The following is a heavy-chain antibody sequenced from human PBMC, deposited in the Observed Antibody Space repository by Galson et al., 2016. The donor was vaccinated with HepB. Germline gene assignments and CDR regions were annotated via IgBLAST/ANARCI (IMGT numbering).Heavy chain of an antibody. J-gene: IGHJ4*02. CDR2: ITWNSGRI. D-gene: IGHD1-1*01. Sequence: SLRLSCAASGFTFNEYAMHWVRQAPGKGLEGVSGITWNSGRIGYADSVRGRFTISRDSSKTSLHLQMNSLRVEDTAFYYCAKDIGAGHNFGLSPNYWGQGTLVTVSS. CDR1: GFTFNEYA. CDR3: AKDIGAGHNFGLSPNY. V-gene: IGHV3-9*01.